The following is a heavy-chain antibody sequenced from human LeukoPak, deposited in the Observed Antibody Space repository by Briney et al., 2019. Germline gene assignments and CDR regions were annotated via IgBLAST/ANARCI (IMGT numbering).Heavy chain of an antibody. Sequence: GGSLRLSCAASGFTVSSNYMSWVRQAPGKGLEWVSVIYSGGSTYYADSVKGRFTISRDNSKNTLYLQMNSLRAEDTAEYYCVRDPGFVGDDSSGSDAFDIWGQGTMVTVSS. D-gene: IGHD3-22*01. CDR2: IYSGGST. V-gene: IGHV3-53*01. J-gene: IGHJ3*02. CDR3: VRDPGFVGDDSSGSDAFDI. CDR1: GFTVSSNY.